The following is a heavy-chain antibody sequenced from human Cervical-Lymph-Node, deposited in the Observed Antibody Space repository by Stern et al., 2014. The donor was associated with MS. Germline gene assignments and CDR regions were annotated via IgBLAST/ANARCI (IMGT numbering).Heavy chain of an antibody. CDR1: GFTFSSYW. D-gene: IGHD3-16*01. Sequence: EVQLVESGGDLVQPGGSLRLSCAASGFTFSSYWMTWVRQAPGKVLEWVANIKQDGSEKYYVDPVKGRFTISRDNAKSSLYIQMNSLRAEDTAIYYCARQRGSYSFDYWGLGTLVTVSS. CDR3: ARQRGSYSFDY. CDR2: IKQDGSEK. V-gene: IGHV3-7*03. J-gene: IGHJ4*02.